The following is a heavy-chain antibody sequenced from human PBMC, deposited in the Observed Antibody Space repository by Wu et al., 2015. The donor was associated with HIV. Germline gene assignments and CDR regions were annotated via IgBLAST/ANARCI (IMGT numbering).Heavy chain of an antibody. CDR2: IIPIFGTA. CDR3: ARKTESGYSGYGMDV. D-gene: IGHD5-12*01. V-gene: IGHV1-69*05. J-gene: IGHJ6*01. CDR1: GGTFSSYA. Sequence: QVQLVQSGAEVKKPGSSVKVSCKASGGTFSSYAISWVRQAPGQGLEWMGGIIPIFGTANYAQKFQGRVTITTDESTSTAYMELSSLRSEDTAVYYCARKTESGYSGYGMDVWGPRGPRVTVSS.